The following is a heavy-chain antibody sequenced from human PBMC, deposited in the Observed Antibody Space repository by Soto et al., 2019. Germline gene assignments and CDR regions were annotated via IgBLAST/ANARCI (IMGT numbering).Heavy chain of an antibody. D-gene: IGHD2-2*01. J-gene: IGHJ5*02. CDR3: ARRVPAAPNWFDP. CDR2: IYHSGSP. CDR1: GGSISSGTW. V-gene: IGHV4-4*02. Sequence: QVQLQESGPGLVKPSGTLSLTCAVSGGSISSGTWWSWVRQPPGRGLAWIGEIYHSGSPNYNPSLKSRVTMSVDKSKNLFSLRLSSVTAADSDLYYCARRVPAAPNWFDPWGQGTLVTVSS.